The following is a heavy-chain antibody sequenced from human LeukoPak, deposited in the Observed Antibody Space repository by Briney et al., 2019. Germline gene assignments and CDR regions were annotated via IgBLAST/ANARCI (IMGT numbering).Heavy chain of an antibody. Sequence: SETLSLTCAVYGGSFSGYYWSWIRQPPGKGLEWIGEINHSGSTNYNPSLKSRVTISVDTSKNQFSLKLSSVTAADTAVYYCAIRIAVAGTFLEYWGQGTLVTVSS. D-gene: IGHD6-19*01. CDR2: INHSGST. J-gene: IGHJ4*02. CDR3: AIRIAVAGTFLEY. V-gene: IGHV4-34*01. CDR1: GGSFSGYY.